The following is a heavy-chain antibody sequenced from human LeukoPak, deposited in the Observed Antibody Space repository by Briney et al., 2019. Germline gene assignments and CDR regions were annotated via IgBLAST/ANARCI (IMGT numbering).Heavy chain of an antibody. CDR1: GYTFTGYY. V-gene: IGHV1-2*02. D-gene: IGHD3-22*01. J-gene: IGHJ4*02. CDR3: ARSYYYDSSGYRPRFFDY. CDR2: INPNSGGT. Sequence: ASVKVSCKASGYTFTGYYMHWVRQAPGQGLEWMGWINPNSGGTNYAQKFQGRVTMTRDTSISTAYMELSRLRSDDTAVYYCARSYYYDSSGYRPRFFDYWGQGTLVTVSS.